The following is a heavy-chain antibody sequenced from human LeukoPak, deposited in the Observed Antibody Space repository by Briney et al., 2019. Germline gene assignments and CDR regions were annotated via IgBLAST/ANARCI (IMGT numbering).Heavy chain of an antibody. CDR1: GFTFSSYW. V-gene: IGHV3-74*01. J-gene: IGHJ4*02. Sequence: GGSLRLPCAASGFTFSSYWVHWVRQAPGKGLVWVSRINGDESSTTYADSVKGRFTISRDNAKNTLYLQMNSLRAEDTAVYYCARDVQAGPGYWGQGTLVTVSS. CDR2: INGDESST. CDR3: ARDVQAGPGY.